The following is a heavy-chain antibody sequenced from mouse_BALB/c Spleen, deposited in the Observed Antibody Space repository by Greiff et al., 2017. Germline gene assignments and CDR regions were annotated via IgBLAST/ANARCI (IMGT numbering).Heavy chain of an antibody. CDR3: AQYDAGY. V-gene: IGHV5-4*02. CDR1: GFTFSDYY. J-gene: IGHJ2*01. Sequence: DVKLVESGGGLVKPGGSLKLSCAASGFTFSDYYMYWVRQTPEKRLEWVATISDGGSYTYYPDSVKGRFTISRDNAKNNLYLQMSSLKSEDTAMYYCAQYDAGYWGQGTTLTVSS. D-gene: IGHD2-14*01. CDR2: ISDGGSYT.